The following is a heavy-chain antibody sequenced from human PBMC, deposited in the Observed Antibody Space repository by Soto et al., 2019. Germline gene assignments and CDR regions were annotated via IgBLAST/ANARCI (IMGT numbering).Heavy chain of an antibody. CDR1: GFTFSDYY. J-gene: IGHJ4*02. CDR2: IGSSDNII. D-gene: IGHD3-22*01. V-gene: IGHV3-11*01. CDR3: ARDLGYYESSGYFDY. Sequence: PGWSLRLSCAASGFTFSDYYMSWIRQAPGKGLEWVSYIGSSDNIIYYADSVKGRFTISRDNAKNSLYLQMNSLRAEDTAVYYCARDLGYYESSGYFDYWGQGTLVTVSS.